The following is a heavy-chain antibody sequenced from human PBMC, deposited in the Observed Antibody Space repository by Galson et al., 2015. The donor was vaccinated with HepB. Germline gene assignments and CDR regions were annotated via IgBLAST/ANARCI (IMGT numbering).Heavy chain of an antibody. V-gene: IGHV1-3*01. CDR3: ARDRPYGGNYHYYFDY. D-gene: IGHD4-23*01. CDR1: GYTFTSYA. CDR2: INAGNGNT. Sequence: SVKVSCKASGYTFTSYAIHWVRQAPGQRLEWMGWINAGNGNTKYSQKFQGRVTITRDTSASTAYMELSSLRSEDTAVYYCARDRPYGGNYHYYFDYWGQGTLVTVSS. J-gene: IGHJ4*02.